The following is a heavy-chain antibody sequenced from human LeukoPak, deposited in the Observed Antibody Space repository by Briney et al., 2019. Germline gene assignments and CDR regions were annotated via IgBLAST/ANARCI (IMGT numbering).Heavy chain of an antibody. CDR1: GFTFSSYA. D-gene: IGHD6-6*01. J-gene: IGHJ6*03. V-gene: IGHV3-23*01. CDR3: ANIAARKVYYYYMDV. Sequence: PGGSLRLSCAASGFTFSSYAMSWVRQAPGKGLEWVSGISGSGGSTYYADSVKGRFTISRDNSKNTLYLQMNSLRAEDTAVYYCANIAARKVYYYYMDVWGKGTTVTVSS. CDR2: ISGSGGST.